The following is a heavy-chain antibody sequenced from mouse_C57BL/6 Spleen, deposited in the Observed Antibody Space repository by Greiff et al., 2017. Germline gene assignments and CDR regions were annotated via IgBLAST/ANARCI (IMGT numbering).Heavy chain of an antibody. D-gene: IGHD2-1*01. CDR1: GYTFTSYW. CDR3: ARKGVYYGNYGGDYFDY. CDR2: IDPSDSYT. Sequence: QVQLQQPGAELVRPGTSVKLSCKASGYTFTSYWMHWVKQRPGQGLEWIGVIDPSDSYTNYNQKFKGKATLTVDTSSSTAYMQLSSLTSEDSAVYYCARKGVYYGNYGGDYFDYWGQGTTLTVSA. J-gene: IGHJ2*01. V-gene: IGHV1-59*01.